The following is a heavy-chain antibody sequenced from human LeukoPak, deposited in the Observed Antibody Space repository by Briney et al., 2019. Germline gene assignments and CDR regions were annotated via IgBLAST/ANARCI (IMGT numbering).Heavy chain of an antibody. Sequence: ASVKVSCKASGGTFSSYAIIWVRQAPGQGLEWMGGIIPIFGTANYAQKFQGRVTITADESTSTAYMELSSLRSEDTAVYYCARKLSSGSYMSYWGQGTLVTVSS. CDR3: ARKLSSGSYMSY. J-gene: IGHJ4*02. V-gene: IGHV1-69*13. CDR2: IIPIFGTA. CDR1: GGTFSSYA. D-gene: IGHD1-26*01.